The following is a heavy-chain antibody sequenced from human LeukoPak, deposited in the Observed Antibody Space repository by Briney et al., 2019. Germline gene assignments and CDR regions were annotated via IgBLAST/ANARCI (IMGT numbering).Heavy chain of an antibody. CDR1: GGSISSSYW. J-gene: IGHJ6*03. V-gene: IGHV4-4*02. Sequence: SGTLSLTCAVSGGSISSSYWWSWVRQPPGKGLEWIGEVYHSGTTNYYPSLKSRVTISVDTSKNQFSLKLSSVTAADTAVYYCARENCSGGSCYSMYYYYYMDVWGKGTTVTISS. D-gene: IGHD2-15*01. CDR3: ARENCSGGSCYSMYYYYYMDV. CDR2: VYHSGTT.